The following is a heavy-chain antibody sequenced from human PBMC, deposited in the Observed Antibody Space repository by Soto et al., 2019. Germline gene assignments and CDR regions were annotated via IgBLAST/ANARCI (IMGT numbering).Heavy chain of an antibody. V-gene: IGHV4-34*01. J-gene: IGHJ4*02. CDR1: GGSFSGYY. CDR2: INHSGST. Sequence: QVQLQQWGAGLLKPSETLSLTCAVYGGSFSGYYWSWIRQPPGKGLEWIGEINHSGSTNYNPSLKSRVTISVDTSKTQFSLKLSSVTAADTAVYYCARAMVRGVRRFDYWGQGTLVTVSS. D-gene: IGHD3-10*01. CDR3: ARAMVRGVRRFDY.